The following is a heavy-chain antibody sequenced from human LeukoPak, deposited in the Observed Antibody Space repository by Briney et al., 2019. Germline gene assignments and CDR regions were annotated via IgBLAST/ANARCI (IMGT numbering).Heavy chain of an antibody. V-gene: IGHV1-69*13. D-gene: IGHD2-15*01. J-gene: IGHJ5*02. CDR2: IIPIFGTA. CDR1: GYTLTELS. Sequence: SVKVSCKVSGYTLTELSMHWVRQAPGQGLEWMGGIIPIFGTANYAQKFQGRVTITADESTSTAYMELSSLRSEDTAVYYCARLSGYCSGGSCYSDNWFDPWGQGTLVTVSS. CDR3: ARLSGYCSGGSCYSDNWFDP.